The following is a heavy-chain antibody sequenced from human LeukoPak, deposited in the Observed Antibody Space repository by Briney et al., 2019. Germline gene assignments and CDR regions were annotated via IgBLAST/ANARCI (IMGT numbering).Heavy chain of an antibody. Sequence: SETLSLTCTVSGGSLNTSTYYWGWIRQPPEKGLEWIGCIFYSGSTNYNPSLKSRVTISVDTSKNQFSLKLSSVTAADTAVYYCARVGPAAMGWFDPWGQGTLVTVSS. V-gene: IGHV4-61*01. CDR3: ARVGPAAMGWFDP. CDR2: IFYSGST. CDR1: GGSLNTSTYY. J-gene: IGHJ5*02. D-gene: IGHD2-2*01.